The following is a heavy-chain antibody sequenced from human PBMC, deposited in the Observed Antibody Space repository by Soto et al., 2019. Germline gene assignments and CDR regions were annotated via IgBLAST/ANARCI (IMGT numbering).Heavy chain of an antibody. CDR2: IYYSGTT. CDR1: GDSINNADYY. J-gene: IGHJ3*01. Sequence: QVQLQESGPGLVKPSQTLSLNCSVSGDSINNADYYWSWIRQHAGQGLEWIGYIYYSGTTYYNPSLKSRVTISRDTSKNQFSLEMSSVTAADTAVYYCARVRGHGFDFRGQGTMVTVSS. CDR3: ARVRGHGFDF. V-gene: IGHV4-31*03. D-gene: IGHD3-10*01.